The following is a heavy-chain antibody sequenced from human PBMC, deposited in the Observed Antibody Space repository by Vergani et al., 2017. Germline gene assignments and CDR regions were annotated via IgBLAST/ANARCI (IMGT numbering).Heavy chain of an antibody. CDR1: PFPLCPSPLP. V-gene: IGHV2-5*02. J-gene: IGHJ4*02. D-gene: IGHD3-10*01. Sequence: QIPLMDSGPTLLQPPQSLTLSSPFSPFPLCPSPLPLPSRPPPPRKALESLALSYWDDDNRYSTSLKSRLTITKDTSKNQVVLTMTNMDPVDTATYYCAHESYGSGXFDYWGQGTLVTVSS. CDR2: SYWDDDN. CDR3: AHESYGSGXFDY.